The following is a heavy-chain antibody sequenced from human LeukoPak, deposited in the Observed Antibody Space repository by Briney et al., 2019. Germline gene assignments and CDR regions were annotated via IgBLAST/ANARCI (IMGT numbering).Heavy chain of an antibody. CDR3: ARVDTAMVVGFDY. J-gene: IGHJ4*02. CDR1: GGTFSSYA. D-gene: IGHD5-18*01. Sequence: SVKVSCKASGGTFSSYAISWVRQAPGQGLEWMGGIIPIFGTANYAQKFQGRVTITADESTSTAYMELSSLRSEDTAVYYCARVDTAMVVGFDYWGQGTLVTVSS. V-gene: IGHV1-69*13. CDR2: IIPIFGTA.